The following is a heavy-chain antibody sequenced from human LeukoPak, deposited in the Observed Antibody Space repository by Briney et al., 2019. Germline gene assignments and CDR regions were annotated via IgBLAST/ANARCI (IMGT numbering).Heavy chain of an antibody. J-gene: IGHJ4*02. D-gene: IGHD3-22*01. Sequence: SETLSLTCTASGGSIISSSYYWGCVRPPPGKWLEWIGRIYYSGRTYYHPSLKSRVTISVDTSNNHLSLKLSSVTPAHPAVTYCASRSTMIVVEWGQGTLVTVSS. V-gene: IGHV4-39*01. CDR1: GGSIISSSYY. CDR2: IYYSGRT. CDR3: ASRSTMIVVE.